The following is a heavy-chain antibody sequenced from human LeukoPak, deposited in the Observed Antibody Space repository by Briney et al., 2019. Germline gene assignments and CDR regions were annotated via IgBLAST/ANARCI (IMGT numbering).Heavy chain of an antibody. J-gene: IGHJ4*02. D-gene: IGHD5-24*01. CDR3: ARSLRDGYNYYVDY. CDR1: GGSISSYY. V-gene: IGHV4-59*01. Sequence: ASETLSLTCTASGGSISSYYWSWIRKPPGKGLNYIGDIYYTMRTNYNPSLKSRVTISVDTSKTQFYLKLSSVTAADTAIYYCARSLRDGYNYYVDYRGQGTLVTVSS. CDR2: IYYTMRT.